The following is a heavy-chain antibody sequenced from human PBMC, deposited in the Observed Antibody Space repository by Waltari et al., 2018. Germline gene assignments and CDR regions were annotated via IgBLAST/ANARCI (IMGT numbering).Heavy chain of an antibody. CDR1: GFAFKNYE. D-gene: IGHD1-26*01. J-gene: IGHJ4*01. V-gene: IGHV3-48*03. CDR2: ISSGASTI. CDR3: ARGEGGANEY. Sequence: EVQLVESGGGLVQPGGSLRLVCAAVGFAFKNYEMNWVRQAPGKGLEWVSYISSGASTIFYADSVKGRFTISRDNAKNSVYLEMNSLRADDTAIYYCARGEGGANEYWGQGTLVTVSS.